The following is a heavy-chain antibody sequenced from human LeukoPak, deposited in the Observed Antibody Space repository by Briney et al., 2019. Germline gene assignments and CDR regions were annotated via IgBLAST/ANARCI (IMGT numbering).Heavy chain of an antibody. CDR2: INHSGST. V-gene: IGHV4-34*01. J-gene: IGHJ3*02. Sequence: ETLSLTCAVYGGSFSGYYWSWIRQPPGKGLEWIGEINHSGSTNYNPSLKSRVTISVDTSKNQFSLKLSSVTAADTAVYYCARGMYYDFWSGYGMTFDIWGQGTMVTVSS. D-gene: IGHD3-3*01. CDR1: GGSFSGYY. CDR3: ARGMYYDFWSGYGMTFDI.